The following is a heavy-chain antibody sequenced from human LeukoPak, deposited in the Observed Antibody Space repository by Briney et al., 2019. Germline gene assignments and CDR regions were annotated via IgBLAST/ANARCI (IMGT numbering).Heavy chain of an antibody. CDR1: GGSFSGYY. CDR3: ARGIGGGYSYGYNWFDP. V-gene: IGHV4-34*01. J-gene: IGHJ5*02. CDR2: VNHGGST. Sequence: SETLSLTCAVYGGSFSGYYWSWIRQPPGKGLEWIGEVNHGGSTNYNPSLKSRVTISVDMSKNQFSLKLSSVTAADTAVYYCARGIGGGYSYGYNWFDPWGQGTLVTVSS. D-gene: IGHD5-18*01.